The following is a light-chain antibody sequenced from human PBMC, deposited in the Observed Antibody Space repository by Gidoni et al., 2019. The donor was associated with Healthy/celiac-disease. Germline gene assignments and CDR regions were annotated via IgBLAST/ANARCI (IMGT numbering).Light chain of an antibody. CDR1: QSISSY. V-gene: IGKV1-39*01. J-gene: IGKJ4*01. CDR3: QQSYSTPLT. CDR2: AAS. Sequence: DIQMTQPPSSLSASVGARVTITCRASQSISSYLNWYQQKPGKAPKLLIYAASSLQSGVPSRFSGSGSGTDFTLTISSLQPEDFATYYCQQSYSTPLTFGGXTKVEIK.